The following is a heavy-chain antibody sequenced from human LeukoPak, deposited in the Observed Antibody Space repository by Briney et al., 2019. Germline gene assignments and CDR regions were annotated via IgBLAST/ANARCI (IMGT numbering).Heavy chain of an antibody. CDR1: GGTFSSYT. CDR3: ARYYYDSSGYYHNWFDP. D-gene: IGHD3-22*01. J-gene: IGHJ5*02. V-gene: IGHV1-69*02. Sequence: SVKVSCKASGGTFSSYTISWVRQAPGQGLEWMGRIIPILGIANYAQKFQGRVTITADKSTSTAYMELSSLRSEDTAVYYYARYYYDSSGYYHNWFDPWGQGTLVTVSS. CDR2: IIPILGIA.